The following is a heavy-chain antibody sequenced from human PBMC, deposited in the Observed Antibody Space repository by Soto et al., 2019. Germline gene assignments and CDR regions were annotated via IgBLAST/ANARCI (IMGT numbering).Heavy chain of an antibody. CDR1: GFTLRGSA. CDR2: ILASGDV. Sequence: EEELVESGGGLVQPGRSLRLSCATSGFTLRGSAMHWVREVPGEGPEWVSGILASGDVGYVDSVRGRFTMCRDVAKSSPHPHMTPLITGVTAFYYCVRDPTSGGADVLGQGTAVTVSS. CDR3: VRDPTSGGADV. V-gene: IGHV3-9*01. J-gene: IGHJ6*02. D-gene: IGHD3-10*01.